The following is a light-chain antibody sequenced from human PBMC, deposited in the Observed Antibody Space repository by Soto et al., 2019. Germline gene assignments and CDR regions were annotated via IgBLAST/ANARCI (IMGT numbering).Light chain of an antibody. CDR3: QQYGTSEII. CDR2: DTS. CDR1: QTLSNSF. J-gene: IGKJ5*01. V-gene: IGKV3-20*01. Sequence: EIVLTQSPATLSSFPGDRVTLSCRASQTLSNSFIAWYQQKPGQAPRLLIYDTSSRATGVPDRYSASGSGTDFTLTISRLEPEDYAVFFCQQYGTSEIIFGQGTRLEI.